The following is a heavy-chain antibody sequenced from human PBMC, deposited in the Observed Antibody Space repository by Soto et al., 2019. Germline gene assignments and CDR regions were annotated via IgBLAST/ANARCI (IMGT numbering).Heavy chain of an antibody. D-gene: IGHD2-8*01. V-gene: IGHV4-31*03. CDR1: GGSISSGGYY. CDR2: IYYSGST. Sequence: QVQLQESGPGLVKPSQTLSLTCTVSGGSISSGGYYWSWIRQHPGKGLEWIGYIYYSGSTYYNPSLKSRVTISVDTSQNQFYLKLSSVTAADTAVYYCARSRIVLMVYAISHYYGMDVWGQGTTVTVSS. CDR3: ARSRIVLMVYAISHYYGMDV. J-gene: IGHJ6*02.